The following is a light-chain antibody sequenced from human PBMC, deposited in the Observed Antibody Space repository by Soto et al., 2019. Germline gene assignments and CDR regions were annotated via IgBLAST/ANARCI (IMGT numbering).Light chain of an antibody. Sequence: EIVLTQSPATLSLSPWERATLSCRSSQSVSSYLAWYQQNPGQAPRLLIYDASNRATGIPARFSGSESGTAFTLTISSLEPEDFAVYYCQQRSNWPRTFGQGTKVDIK. CDR2: DAS. CDR3: QQRSNWPRT. CDR1: QSVSSY. V-gene: IGKV3-11*01. J-gene: IGKJ1*01.